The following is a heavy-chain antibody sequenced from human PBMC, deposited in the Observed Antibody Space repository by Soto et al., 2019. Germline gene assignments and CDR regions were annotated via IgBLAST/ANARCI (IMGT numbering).Heavy chain of an antibody. CDR2: ISYDGSNK. CDR3: ARDRGIVATPMGMDV. Sequence: QVQLVESGGGVVQPGRSLRLSCAASGFTFSSYAMHWVRQAPGKGLEWVAVISYDGSNKYYADSVKGRFTISRDNSKNTLYLQMNSLRAEDTAVYYCARDRGIVATPMGMDVW. V-gene: IGHV3-30-3*01. D-gene: IGHD5-12*01. J-gene: IGHJ6*01. CDR1: GFTFSSYA.